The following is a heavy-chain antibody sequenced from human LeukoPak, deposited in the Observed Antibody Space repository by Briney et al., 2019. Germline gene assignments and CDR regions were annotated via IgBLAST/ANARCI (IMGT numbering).Heavy chain of an antibody. V-gene: IGHV3-30*04. CDR1: GFTFSSYA. Sequence: GGSLRLSCAASGFTFSSYAMHWVRQAPGKGLEWVAVISYDGSNKYYADSVKGRFTISRDNSKNTLYLQMNSLRAEDTAVYYCARGITVTKDYYFDYWGQGTLVTVSS. D-gene: IGHD4-17*01. CDR2: ISYDGSNK. J-gene: IGHJ4*02. CDR3: ARGITVTKDYYFDY.